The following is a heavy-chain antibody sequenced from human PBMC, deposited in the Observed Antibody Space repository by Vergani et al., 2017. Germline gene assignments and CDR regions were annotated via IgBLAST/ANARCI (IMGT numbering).Heavy chain of an antibody. J-gene: IGHJ6*03. CDR3: ARDVWDYSGISCFLRAGVFYYMYV. D-gene: IGHD3-16*01. Sequence: QVQLVESGGGVVQPGTSLRLSCEASGFKFSQFGMHWVRQGPGKGLEWVAFISYDGSKTQYADSEKGRVTISRDNSKNTVVLEMSSLRVDDTATYYCARDVWDYSGISCFLRAGVFYYMYVWGQGTAVAVSS. CDR1: GFKFSQFG. CDR2: ISYDGSKT. V-gene: IGHV3-33*05.